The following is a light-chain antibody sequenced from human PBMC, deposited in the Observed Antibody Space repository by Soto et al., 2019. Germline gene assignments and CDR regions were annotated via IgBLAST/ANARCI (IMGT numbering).Light chain of an antibody. J-gene: IGKJ4*01. CDR1: QSVSTN. V-gene: IGKV3-15*01. Sequence: EFVLTQSPGTLSLSPGQRATLSCRASQSVSTNYLACYQQKPGQAPRLLIYGASTRATGIAARFSGSGSGAAYSLPISGLLYEDFAVYYCCQYNIWPPLLFGGGTKVDIK. CDR2: GAS. CDR3: CQYNIWPPLL.